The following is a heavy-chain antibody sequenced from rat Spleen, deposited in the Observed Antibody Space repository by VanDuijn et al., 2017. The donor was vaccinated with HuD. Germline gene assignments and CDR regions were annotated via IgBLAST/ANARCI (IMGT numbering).Heavy chain of an antibody. V-gene: IGHV5-25*01. Sequence: EVQLVESGAGLVQPGRSMNLSCAASGFTFSNFYMAWVRQAPTKGLEWVASISTGGGNTYYRDSVQGRFTISRDNANSTLYLQMDSLRSEDTASYYCASRTGNWFAYWGQGTLVTVSS. CDR1: GFTFSNFY. CDR3: ASRTGNWFAY. D-gene: IGHD5-1*01. J-gene: IGHJ3*01. CDR2: ISTGGGNT.